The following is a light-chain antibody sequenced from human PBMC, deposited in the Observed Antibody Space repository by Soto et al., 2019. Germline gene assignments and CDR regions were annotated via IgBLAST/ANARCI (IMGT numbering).Light chain of an antibody. CDR3: QQYNNWPPIT. V-gene: IGKV3-15*01. CDR2: DAS. CDR1: QSVSSY. Sequence: EIVLTQSPATLSLSPGERATLSCRASQSVSSYLAWYQQKPGQAPRLLIYDASNRATGIPARFSGSGSGTEFTLTISSLQSEDFVVYYCQQYNNWPPITFGQGTRLENK. J-gene: IGKJ5*01.